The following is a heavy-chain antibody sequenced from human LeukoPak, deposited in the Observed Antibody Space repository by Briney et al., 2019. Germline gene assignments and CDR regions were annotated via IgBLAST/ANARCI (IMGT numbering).Heavy chain of an antibody. D-gene: IGHD1-26*01. CDR2: IYTSGST. CDR1: GGSISSYY. CDR3: ARGASYSGSYWVRLGDAFDI. J-gene: IGHJ3*02. Sequence: SETLSLTCTVSGGSISSYYWSWIRQPAGKGLEWIGRIYTSGSTSYNPSLKSRVAISVDTSKNQFSLKLSSVTAADTAVYYCARGASYSGSYWVRLGDAFDIWGQGTMVTVSS. V-gene: IGHV4-4*07.